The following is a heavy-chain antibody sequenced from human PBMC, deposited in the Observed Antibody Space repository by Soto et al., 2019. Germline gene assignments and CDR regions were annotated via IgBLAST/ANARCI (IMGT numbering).Heavy chain of an antibody. J-gene: IGHJ6*03. D-gene: IGHD2-15*01. CDR3: ARESYCSGGSCYYYYYYMDV. Sequence: SETLSLTCTVSGGSISSGGYYWSWIRQHPGKGLEWIGYIYYSGSTYYNPSLKSRVTISVDTSKNQFSLKLSSVTAADTAVYYCARESYCSGGSCYYYYYYMDVWGKGTTVTVSS. CDR2: IYYSGST. V-gene: IGHV4-31*03. CDR1: GGSISSGGYY.